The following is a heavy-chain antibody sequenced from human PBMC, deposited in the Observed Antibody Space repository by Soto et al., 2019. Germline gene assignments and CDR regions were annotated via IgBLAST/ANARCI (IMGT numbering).Heavy chain of an antibody. D-gene: IGHD3-16*01. CDR3: AKDAIANDGIWLMDS. CDR1: GFMCIDYA. J-gene: IGHJ5*02. CDR2: LLRPGRST. V-gene: IGHV3-23*01. Sequence: GGSLRLSCASSGFMCIDYAITWARQAPGKELEWVSGLLRPGRSTYYADSVKGRFTISGDTSANTVYLQMDSLRAEDTAVYYCAKDAIANDGIWLMDSWGQGTVVTVSS.